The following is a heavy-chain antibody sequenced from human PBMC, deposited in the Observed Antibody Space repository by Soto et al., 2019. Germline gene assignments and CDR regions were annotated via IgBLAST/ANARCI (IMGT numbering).Heavy chain of an antibody. CDR3: AKTGFELRFLEWPTKDIIVSPRYGMDV. CDR2: ISGSGGST. D-gene: IGHD3-3*01. CDR1: GFTFSSYA. J-gene: IGHJ6*02. Sequence: HPGGSLRLSCAASGFTFSSYAMSWVRQAPGKGLEWVSAISGSGGSTYYADSVKGRFTISRDNSKNTLYLQMNSLRAEDTAVYYFAKTGFELRFLEWPTKDIIVSPRYGMDVWGQGTTVTVSS. V-gene: IGHV3-23*01.